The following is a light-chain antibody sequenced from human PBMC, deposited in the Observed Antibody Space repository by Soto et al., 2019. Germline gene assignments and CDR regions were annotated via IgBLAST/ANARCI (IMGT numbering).Light chain of an antibody. CDR2: GAS. Sequence: EIVLTQSPGTLSLSPGERATVSCRASQSVSSTYIAWYQQNPGQAPRLLIYGASSRATGIPDRFSGSGSGTDFTLTISRLVREDFAVYFCQQYGRSPPFTFGQGTKVEIK. CDR3: QQYGRSPPFT. V-gene: IGKV3-20*01. CDR1: QSVSSTY. J-gene: IGKJ2*01.